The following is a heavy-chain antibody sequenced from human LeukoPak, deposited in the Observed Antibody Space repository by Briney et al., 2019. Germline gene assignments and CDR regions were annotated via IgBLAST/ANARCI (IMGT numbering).Heavy chain of an antibody. V-gene: IGHV5-51*01. J-gene: IGHJ6*02. CDR1: GYSFTIYW. CDR3: VRSTMVRGVISMDV. D-gene: IGHD3-10*01. Sequence: GESLKISCKGSGYSFTIYWISWVRQMPGKGLEWMGIIYPADSDTRYSPSFQGQVTISADKSISTTYLQWSSLKASDTAMYYCVRSTMVRGVISMDVWGQGTTVTVSS. CDR2: IYPADSDT.